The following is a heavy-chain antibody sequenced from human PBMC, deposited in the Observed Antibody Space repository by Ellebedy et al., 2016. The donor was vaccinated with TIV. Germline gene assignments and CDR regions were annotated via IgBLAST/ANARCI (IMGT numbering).Heavy chain of an antibody. CDR2: AHHSGST. D-gene: IGHD4-11*01. CDR1: GVSISRDY. V-gene: IGHV4-59*01. J-gene: IGHJ4*02. CDR3: ARTFTERLEGLTTHWVLDY. Sequence: GSLRLSCSVSGVSISRDYWSWIRQPPGKGLEWIGFAHHSGSTNYNPSLKSRVTISVDTSKNQFSLKLSPMTAADTALYYCARTFTERLEGLTTHWVLDYWGQGTLVTASS.